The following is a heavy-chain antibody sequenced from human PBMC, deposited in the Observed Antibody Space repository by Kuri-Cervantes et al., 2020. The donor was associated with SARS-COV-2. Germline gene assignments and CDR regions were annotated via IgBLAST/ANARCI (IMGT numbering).Heavy chain of an antibody. CDR2: INWNGDST. CDR1: GFNFDDYA. Sequence: GESLKISCAASGFNFDDYAVSWVRQVPGKGLEWVSTINWNGDSTSYADSVKGRLTISRDNAENSLYLQMNSLRAEDTAVYYCARLYSGSYFGAFDIWGQGTMVTVSS. V-gene: IGHV3-20*04. CDR3: ARLYSGSYFGAFDI. D-gene: IGHD1-26*01. J-gene: IGHJ3*02.